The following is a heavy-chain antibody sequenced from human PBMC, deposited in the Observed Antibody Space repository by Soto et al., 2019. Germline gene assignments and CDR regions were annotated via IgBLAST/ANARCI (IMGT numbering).Heavy chain of an antibody. CDR3: ASGPYTSSSGGYYYYYMDG. CDR2: IVPMFGIP. Sequence: QVQLVQSGAEVKKPGSSVKVSCKASGGTFSSYAINWVRQAPGQGLEWMGRIVPMFGIPNFASKFQGRVTMTEDRSTTPAYMELSSLRSEDTAVYYCASGPYTSSSGGYYYYYMDGWGKGTTVTVSS. D-gene: IGHD6-6*01. V-gene: IGHV1-69*02. CDR1: GGTFSSYA. J-gene: IGHJ6*03.